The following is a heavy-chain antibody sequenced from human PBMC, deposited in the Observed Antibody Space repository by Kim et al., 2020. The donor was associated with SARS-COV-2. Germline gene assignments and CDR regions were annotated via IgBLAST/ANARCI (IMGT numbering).Heavy chain of an antibody. J-gene: IGHJ4*02. D-gene: IGHD3-10*01. CDR3: ARYYGSGYFFDY. Sequence: RYRPSFQGQVTISADKSISTAYLQWSSLKASDTAMYYCARYYGSGYFFDYWGQGTLVTVSS. V-gene: IGHV5-51*01.